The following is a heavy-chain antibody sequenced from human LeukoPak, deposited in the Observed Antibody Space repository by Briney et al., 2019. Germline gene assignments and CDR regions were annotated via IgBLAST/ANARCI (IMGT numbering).Heavy chain of an antibody. V-gene: IGHV3-30*03. Sequence: GGFLRLSCAASGFTFSSYSMNWVRQAPGKGLEWVAVISYDGSNKYYADSVKGRFTISRDNSKNTLYLQMNSLRAEDTAVYYCARVLPGSPKYYFDYWGQGTLVTVSS. J-gene: IGHJ4*02. CDR2: ISYDGSNK. CDR1: GFTFSSYS. CDR3: ARVLPGSPKYYFDY. D-gene: IGHD6-19*01.